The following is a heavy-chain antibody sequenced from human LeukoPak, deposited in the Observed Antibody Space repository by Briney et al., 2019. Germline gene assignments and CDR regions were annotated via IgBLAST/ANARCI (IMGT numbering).Heavy chain of an antibody. CDR1: GVTFSSYG. Sequence: GGSLRLSCAASGVTFSSYGMHWVRQAPGKGLEWVAVITYDGGKKYYADSVKGRFTISRDNSRNTLYLQMNSLRVEDTAVYYCARAGAPYYYDSRSRYNWFDPWGQGTLVTVSS. J-gene: IGHJ5*02. CDR3: ARAGAPYYYDSRSRYNWFDP. CDR2: ITYDGGKK. D-gene: IGHD3-22*01. V-gene: IGHV3-30*03.